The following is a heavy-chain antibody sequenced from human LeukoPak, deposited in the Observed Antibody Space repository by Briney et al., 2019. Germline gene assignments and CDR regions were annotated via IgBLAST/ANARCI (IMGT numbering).Heavy chain of an antibody. J-gene: IGHJ6*03. CDR3: AKDGDPEVVVPAAAPYYMDV. D-gene: IGHD2-2*01. CDR1: GFTFSSYG. V-gene: IGHV3-30*18. Sequence: PGRSLRLSCAASGFTFSSYGMHWVRQAPGKGLEWVAVIWYGGSNKYYADSVKGRFTISRDNSKNTLYLQMNSLRAEDTAVYYCAKDGDPEVVVPAAAPYYMDVWGKGTTVTVSS. CDR2: IWYGGSNK.